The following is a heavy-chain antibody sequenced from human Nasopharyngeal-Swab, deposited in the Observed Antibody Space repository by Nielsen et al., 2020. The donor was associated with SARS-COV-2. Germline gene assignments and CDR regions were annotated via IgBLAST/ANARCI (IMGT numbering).Heavy chain of an antibody. CDR1: GYTFTGYY. D-gene: IGHD4-17*01. CDR3: ARDTTVSSNAFDI. V-gene: IGHV1-2*02. CDR2: IDPNSGGT. Sequence: SVKVSCKASGYTFTGYYIHWVRQAPGQGLEWMGWIDPNSGGTNYAQKFQGRVTMTRDTSISTAYMELSRLRSDDTAVYYCARDTTVSSNAFDIWGQGTMVTVSS. J-gene: IGHJ3*02.